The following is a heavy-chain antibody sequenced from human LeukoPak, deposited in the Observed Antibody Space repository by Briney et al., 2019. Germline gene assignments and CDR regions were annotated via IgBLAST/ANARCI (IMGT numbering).Heavy chain of an antibody. CDR3: ARLSRVAAAGTGFDY. V-gene: IGHV1-18*01. Sequence: ASVKVSCKASGYTFTSYGISWVRQAPGQGLEWMGWISAYNGNTNYAQKLQGRVTMTTNTSTSTAYMELRSLRSDDTAVYYCARLSRVAAAGTGFDYWGQGTLVTVPS. D-gene: IGHD6-13*01. J-gene: IGHJ4*02. CDR2: ISAYNGNT. CDR1: GYTFTSYG.